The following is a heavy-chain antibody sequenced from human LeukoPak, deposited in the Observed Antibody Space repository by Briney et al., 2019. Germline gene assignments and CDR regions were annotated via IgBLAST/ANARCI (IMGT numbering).Heavy chain of an antibody. CDR2: IKQDGSEK. V-gene: IGHV3-7*01. CDR1: GFTFSSYW. D-gene: IGHD3-16*01. J-gene: IGHJ6*02. CDR3: ATTSYYYGMNV. Sequence: GGSLRLSCAASGFTFSSYWMSWVRQAPGKGLEWVANIKQDGSEKYYVDSVKGRFTISRDNAKNSLYPQMNSLRAEDTAVYYCATTSYYYGMNVWGQGTTVTVSS.